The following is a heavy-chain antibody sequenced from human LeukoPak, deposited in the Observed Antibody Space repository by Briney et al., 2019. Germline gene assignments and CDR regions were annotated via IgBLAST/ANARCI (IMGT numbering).Heavy chain of an antibody. D-gene: IGHD3-3*01. CDR2: IYHSGST. CDR3: ARGSITTRRWAWFDP. V-gene: IGHV4-30-2*01. Sequence: PSETLSLTCAVSGGSISSGGYSWSWIRQPPGKGLEWIGYIYHSGSTYYNPSLKSRVTISVDRSKNQFSLKLSSVTAADTAVYYCARGSITTRRWAWFDPWGQGTLVTVSS. J-gene: IGHJ5*02. CDR1: GGSISSGGYS.